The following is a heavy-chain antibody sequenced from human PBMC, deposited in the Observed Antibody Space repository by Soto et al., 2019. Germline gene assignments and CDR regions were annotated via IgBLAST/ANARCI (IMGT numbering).Heavy chain of an antibody. CDR3: AKDLSSVSEC. CDR1: GFTFRTYW. D-gene: IGHD1-26*01. J-gene: IGHJ4*02. CDR2: IKTDGSIT. Sequence: GGSLRLSCPASGFTFRTYWMYWVRQAPGKGLEWVSRIKTDGSITSYADSVRGRFTVSRDNARDTLYLHMNSLRVEDTAVYYCAKDLSSVSECWGQGTLVTVSS. V-gene: IGHV3-74*01.